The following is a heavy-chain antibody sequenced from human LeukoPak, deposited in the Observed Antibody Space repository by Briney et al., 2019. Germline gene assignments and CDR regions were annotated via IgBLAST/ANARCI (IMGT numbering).Heavy chain of an antibody. CDR2: INPNRGGT. Sequence: ASVKVSCKASRYTFTGSYMHSVRAAPGQGREWMGWINPNRGGTNNAKKFQGRVTMTRDTSISTAYMELSRLRTDETAVYYWARDSSAGIENPLDYYMDVWGKGTTVTVSS. CDR1: RYTFTGSY. CDR3: ARDSSAGIENPLDYYMDV. J-gene: IGHJ6*03. D-gene: IGHD6-13*01. V-gene: IGHV1-2*02.